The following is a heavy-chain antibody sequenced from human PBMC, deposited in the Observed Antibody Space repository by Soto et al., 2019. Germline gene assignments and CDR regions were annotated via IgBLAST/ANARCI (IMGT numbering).Heavy chain of an antibody. Sequence: VKVSCKASGYTFTSYGISWVRQAPGQGLEWMGWISAYNGNTNYAQKLQGRVTMTTDTSTSTAYMELRSLRSDDTAVYYCARDRHYSGGSCLDYWGQGTLVTVSS. CDR1: GYTFTSYG. V-gene: IGHV1-18*01. D-gene: IGHD2-15*01. CDR3: ARDRHYSGGSCLDY. J-gene: IGHJ4*02. CDR2: ISAYNGNT.